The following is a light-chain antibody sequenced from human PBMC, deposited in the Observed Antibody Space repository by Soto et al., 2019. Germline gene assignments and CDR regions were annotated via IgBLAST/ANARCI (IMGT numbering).Light chain of an antibody. CDR3: QQYYSFPWT. J-gene: IGKJ1*01. CDR2: AAS. Sequence: MTQSTSLLSASTGDRFTISCRMSQSISSYLAWYQQKPGKAPELLIYAASTLQSGVPSRFSGSGSGTDFTLTISCLQSEDFATYYCQQYYSFPWTFGQGTKVDIK. V-gene: IGKV1D-8*01. CDR1: QSISSY.